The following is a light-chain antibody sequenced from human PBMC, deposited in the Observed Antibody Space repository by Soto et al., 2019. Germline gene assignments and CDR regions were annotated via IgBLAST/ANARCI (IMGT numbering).Light chain of an antibody. V-gene: IGKV1-39*01. Sequence: DIQMTQSPSSLSASVGDRVTITCRASQSISSYLNWHQQKPGKAPNLLIYAASSLQSGVPSRFSGSGSGTDFTLTISSLQPEDFATYYCQQTYSTPTTFDQGTKLEIK. CDR2: AAS. CDR3: QQTYSTPTT. J-gene: IGKJ2*01. CDR1: QSISSY.